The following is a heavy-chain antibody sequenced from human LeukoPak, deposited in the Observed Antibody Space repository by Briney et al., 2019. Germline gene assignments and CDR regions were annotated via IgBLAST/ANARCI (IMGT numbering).Heavy chain of an antibody. Sequence: GGSLRLSCAASGFTFSNAWMSWVRQAPGKGLEWVGFIRSTAYGGTSEYAASVKGRFTISRDDSNSIAYLQMNSLKTEDTAVYYCTRRQFKAFNIWGQGAMVTVSS. J-gene: IGHJ3*02. CDR1: GFTFSNAW. V-gene: IGHV3-49*04. CDR2: IRSTAYGGTS. CDR3: TRRQFKAFNI.